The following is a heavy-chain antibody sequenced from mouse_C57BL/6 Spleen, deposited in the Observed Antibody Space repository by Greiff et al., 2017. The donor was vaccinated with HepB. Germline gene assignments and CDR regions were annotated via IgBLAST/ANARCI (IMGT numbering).Heavy chain of an antibody. CDR3: GAAQALYYAMDY. CDR1: GYAFSSYW. J-gene: IGHJ4*01. V-gene: IGHV1-80*01. CDR2: IYPGDGDT. D-gene: IGHD3-2*02. Sequence: VQLQQSGAELVKPGASVKISCKASGYAFSSYWMNWVKQRPGKGLEWIGQIYPGDGDTNYNGKFKGKATLTADKSSSTAYMQLSSLTSEDSAVYFWGAAQALYYAMDYWGQGTSVTVSS.